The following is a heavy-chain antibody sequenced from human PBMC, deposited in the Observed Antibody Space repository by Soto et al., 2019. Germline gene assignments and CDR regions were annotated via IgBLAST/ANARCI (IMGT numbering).Heavy chain of an antibody. Sequence: QVQLVQSGAEVKKPGASVKVSCKASGYTFTGQYMHWVRQAPGQGLEWMGWISPNSGGTKYAQKFQGRVTMPRDTSSSTAHMELSRLMSDDTAIYYCTRVSLAHDAFDIWGQGTMVTVSS. CDR1: GYTFTGQY. CDR2: ISPNSGGT. CDR3: TRVSLAHDAFDI. J-gene: IGHJ3*02. V-gene: IGHV1-2*02.